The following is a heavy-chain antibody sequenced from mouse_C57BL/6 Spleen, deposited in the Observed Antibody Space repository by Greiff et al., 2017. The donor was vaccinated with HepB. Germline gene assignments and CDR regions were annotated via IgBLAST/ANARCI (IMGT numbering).Heavy chain of an antibody. J-gene: IGHJ4*01. V-gene: IGHV5-9*01. CDR3: ARHGFVGYYVYAMDY. CDR2: ISGGGGNT. Sequence: EVQGVESGGGLVKPGGSLKLSCAASGFTFSSYTMSWVRQTPEKRLEWVATISGGGGNTYYPDSVKGRFTISRDNAKKTLYLQMSSLRSEDTALYYCARHGFVGYYVYAMDYWGQGTSVTVSS. D-gene: IGHD2-3*01. CDR1: GFTFSSYT.